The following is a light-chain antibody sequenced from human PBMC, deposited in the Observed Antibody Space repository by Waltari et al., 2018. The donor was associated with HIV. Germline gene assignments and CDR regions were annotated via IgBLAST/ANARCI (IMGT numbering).Light chain of an antibody. J-gene: IGLJ3*02. CDR2: DTN. Sequence: QESWPQVSPRRPATLTCAPGPGAATSGPCPYWYQQTPGQAPRTLIYDTNNRPSGAPDRFSGSKSGSKAALAISGVQAEDEADYYCQPYDSRAGVFGGGTKLTV. V-gene: IGLV7-46*01. CDR1: PGAATSGPC. CDR3: QPYDSRAGV.